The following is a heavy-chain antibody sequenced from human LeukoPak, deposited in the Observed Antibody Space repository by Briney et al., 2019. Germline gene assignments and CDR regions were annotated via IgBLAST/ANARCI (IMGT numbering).Heavy chain of an antibody. CDR3: ATPPASRYCSGGSCQNYFDY. CDR1: GFTFSSYA. D-gene: IGHD2-15*01. CDR2: ISGSGGST. V-gene: IGHV3-23*01. J-gene: IGHJ4*02. Sequence: GGSLRLSCAASGFTFSSYAMSWVRQAPGKGLEWVSAISGSGGSTYYADSVKGRFTISRDNSKNTLYLQMNGLRAEDTAVYYCATPPASRYCSGGSCQNYFDYWGQGTLVTVSS.